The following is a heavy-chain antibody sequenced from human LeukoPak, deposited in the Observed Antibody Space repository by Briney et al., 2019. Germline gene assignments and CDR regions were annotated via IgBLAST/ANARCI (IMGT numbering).Heavy chain of an antibody. V-gene: IGHV3-23*01. CDR2: ISSSSGTT. CDR1: GFTFSTYA. J-gene: IGHJ4*02. CDR3: AKDRNGWPTNFDS. Sequence: PGGSLRLSCAASGFTFSTYAANWVRQAPGKGLEWVSAISSSSGTTYYADSVKGRFGISRDNSKNTPYLQMNSLRAEDTAVYYCAKDRNGWPTNFDSSGQGTLVTVSA. D-gene: IGHD6-19*01.